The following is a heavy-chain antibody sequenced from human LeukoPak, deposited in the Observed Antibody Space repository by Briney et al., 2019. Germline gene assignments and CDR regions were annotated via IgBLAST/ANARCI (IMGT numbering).Heavy chain of an antibody. D-gene: IGHD3-10*01. V-gene: IGHV3-30*03. Sequence: PGRSLRLSCAASGFTFSSYGMHWVRQAPGKGLEWVAVISYDGSNKYYADSVKGRFTISRDNARSSLYLQMSSLRAEDTAVYYCARRREHGSGSDWLWGQGTLVTVSS. CDR3: ARRREHGSGSDWL. CDR1: GFTFSSYG. CDR2: ISYDGSNK. J-gene: IGHJ4*02.